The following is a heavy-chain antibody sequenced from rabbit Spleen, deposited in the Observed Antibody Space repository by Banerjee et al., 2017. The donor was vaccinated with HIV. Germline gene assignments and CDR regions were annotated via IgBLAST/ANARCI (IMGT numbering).Heavy chain of an antibody. V-gene: IGHV1S40*01. CDR1: GLDFSSRYW. J-gene: IGHJ6*01. D-gene: IGHD4-1*01. CDR3: ARNANGGWDL. CDR2: IDVSSSGST. Sequence: QSLEESGGDLVKPGTSLTLTCTASGLDFSSRYWICWVRQAPGKGLEWIVCIDVSSSGSTHYASWAKGRFTISKTSSTTVTLEMTSLTPADTATYFCARNANGGWDLWGPGTLVTVS.